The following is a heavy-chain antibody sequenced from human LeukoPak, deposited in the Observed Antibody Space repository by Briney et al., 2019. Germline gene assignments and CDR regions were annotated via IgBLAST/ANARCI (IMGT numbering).Heavy chain of an antibody. J-gene: IGHJ3*02. CDR3: ARDADYGGSPDAFDI. V-gene: IGHV3-53*01. CDR2: IYSGGTT. Sequence: GGSLRLSCAASGFTVSGNHMSWVRQAPGKGLNWVSIIYSGGTTYYADSVKGRFTISRDDSKNTLYLQMNSLRAEDTAVYYCARDADYGGSPDAFDIWGRGTIVTVSS. D-gene: IGHD4-23*01. CDR1: GFTVSGNH.